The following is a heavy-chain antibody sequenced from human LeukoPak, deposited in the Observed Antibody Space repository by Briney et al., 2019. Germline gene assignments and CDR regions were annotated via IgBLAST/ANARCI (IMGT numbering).Heavy chain of an antibody. Sequence: KPSETLSLTCTVSGGSISSYYWSWIRQPPGKGLECIGYIYYSGSTNYNPSLKSRVTISVDTSKNQFSLKLSSVTAADTAVYYCATSRGPPPRYFDYWGQGTLVTVSS. V-gene: IGHV4-59*01. CDR3: ATSRGPPPRYFDY. J-gene: IGHJ4*02. CDR1: GGSISSYY. CDR2: IYYSGST.